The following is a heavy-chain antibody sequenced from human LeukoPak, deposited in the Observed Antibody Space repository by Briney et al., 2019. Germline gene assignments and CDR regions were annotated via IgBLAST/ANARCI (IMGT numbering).Heavy chain of an antibody. CDR1: GYPFPNYW. D-gene: IGHD3-16*02. CDR3: ARSDAYGIVPFDY. CDR2: IYPGDSDT. Sequence: GESLKISCQTSGYPFPNYWIGWVRHMPGKGLEWRAIIYPGDSDTRYSPSFQGQVTISADKSISTAYLQWSSLKASDTAMYYCARSDAYGIVPFDYWGQGTLVTVSS. V-gene: IGHV5-51*01. J-gene: IGHJ4*02.